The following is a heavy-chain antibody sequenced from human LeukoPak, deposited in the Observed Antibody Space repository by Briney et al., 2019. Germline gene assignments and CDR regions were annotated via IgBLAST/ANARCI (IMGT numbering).Heavy chain of an antibody. D-gene: IGHD6-13*01. CDR1: GGTFSSYA. J-gene: IGHJ4*02. V-gene: IGHV1-69*04. CDR3: ARSGIAAAGGDY. Sequence: SVKVSCKASGGTFSSYAISWVRQAPGQGLEWMGRIIPILGIVNYAQKFQGRVTITADKSTSTAYMELSSLRSEDTAVYYCARSGIAAAGGDYWGQGTLVTVSS. CDR2: IIPILGIV.